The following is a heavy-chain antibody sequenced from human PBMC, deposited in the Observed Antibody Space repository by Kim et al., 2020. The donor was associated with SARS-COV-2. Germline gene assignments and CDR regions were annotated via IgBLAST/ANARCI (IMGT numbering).Heavy chain of an antibody. V-gene: IGHV4-34*01. D-gene: IGHD3-22*01. J-gene: IGHJ2*01. Sequence: SETLSLTCAVYGGSFSGYYWSWIRQPPGKGLEWIGEINHSGSTNYNPSLKSRVTISVDTSKNQFSLKLSSVTAADTAVYYCARPETYYYDRSGYFWSFWG. CDR1: GGSFSGYY. CDR3: ARPETYYYDRSGYFWSF. CDR2: INHSGST.